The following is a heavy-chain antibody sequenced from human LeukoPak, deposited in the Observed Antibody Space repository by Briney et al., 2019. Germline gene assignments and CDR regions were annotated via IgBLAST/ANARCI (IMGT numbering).Heavy chain of an antibody. D-gene: IGHD4-17*01. Sequence: ASVKVSCKASGYTFTSYYMHWVREAPGQGLEWMGIINPSGGSTSYAQKFQGRVTMTRDTSTSTVYMELSILRSEDTAVYYCARVSYGDYSDSSGPGSLVTVSS. J-gene: IGHJ4*02. CDR1: GYTFTSYY. CDR2: INPSGGST. CDR3: ARVSYGDYSDS. V-gene: IGHV1-46*01.